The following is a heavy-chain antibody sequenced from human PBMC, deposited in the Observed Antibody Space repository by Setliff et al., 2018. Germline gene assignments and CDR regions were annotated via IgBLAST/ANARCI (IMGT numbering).Heavy chain of an antibody. Sequence: SETLSLTCTVSGGSISTYYWSWIRQPPGKGLEWVAYIYYSGSTNYNPSLKSRFTISVDTSKNKFSLKLSSVTAADTAVYYCARSPRGGRWYFDLWGRGTLVTVSS. CDR3: ARSPRGGRWYFDL. V-gene: IGHV4-59*08. D-gene: IGHD3-16*01. CDR1: GGSISTYY. J-gene: IGHJ2*01. CDR2: IYYSGST.